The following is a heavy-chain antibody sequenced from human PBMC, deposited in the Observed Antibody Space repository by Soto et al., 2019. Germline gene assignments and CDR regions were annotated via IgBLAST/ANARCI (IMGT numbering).Heavy chain of an antibody. CDR3: ATSLGGSYYSY. Sequence: EVQLLESGGGLVQPGGSLRLSCAASAFSFSNYAMSWVRQAPEKGLEWLSTISGSGGNTYYADSVKGRFTISRDSSKNTLYLQMNSLRVEDTAVYYCATSLGGSYYSYGGQGTLVTVSS. D-gene: IGHD2-15*01. V-gene: IGHV3-23*01. CDR2: ISGSGGNT. J-gene: IGHJ4*02. CDR1: AFSFSNYA.